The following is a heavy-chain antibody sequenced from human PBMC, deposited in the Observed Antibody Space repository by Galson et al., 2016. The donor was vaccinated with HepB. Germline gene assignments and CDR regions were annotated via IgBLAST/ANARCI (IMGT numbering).Heavy chain of an antibody. CDR2: IYSVGST. D-gene: IGHD1-7*01. CDR3: ARDEIIGTTGDY. V-gene: IGHV3-53*01. J-gene: IGHJ4*02. Sequence: SLRLSCAVSGFTVSNNYMSWVRQPPGKGLEWVSLIYSVGSTHYADSVKGRFTISRDSSKNTLYLQKNSLRAEDTAVYYCARDEIIGTTGDYWGQGTLVTVSS. CDR1: GFTVSNNY.